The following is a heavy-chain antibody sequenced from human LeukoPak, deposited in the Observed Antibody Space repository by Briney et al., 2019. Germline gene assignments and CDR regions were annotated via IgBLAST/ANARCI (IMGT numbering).Heavy chain of an antibody. V-gene: IGHV3-23*01. Sequence: GGSLRLSCAASGFASGFTFSDYAVSWVRQAPGKGPEWVASVNGRGATTYYADSVRDRFTISRDNSKNTLYLQMISLGADDTAVYFCAKAPATGEGYYFYYMDVWGKGTTVTVSS. CDR3: AKAPATGEGYYFYYMDV. J-gene: IGHJ6*03. D-gene: IGHD7-27*01. CDR1: GFTFSDYA. CDR2: VNGRGATT.